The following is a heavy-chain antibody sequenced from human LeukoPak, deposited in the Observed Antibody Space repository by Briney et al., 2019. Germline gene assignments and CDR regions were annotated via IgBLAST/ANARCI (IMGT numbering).Heavy chain of an antibody. CDR2: ISAYNGNT. V-gene: IGHV1-18*01. D-gene: IGHD6-19*01. CDR1: GYTFTSYG. CDR3: ARGGAVAGTGGYYYGMDV. J-gene: IGHJ6*02. Sequence: ASVKVSCKASGYTFTSYGISWVRQAPGQGLEWMGWISAYNGNTNYAQKLQGRVTMTTDTSTSTAYMELRSLRSDDTAVHYCARGGAVAGTGGYYYGMDVWGQGTTVTVSS.